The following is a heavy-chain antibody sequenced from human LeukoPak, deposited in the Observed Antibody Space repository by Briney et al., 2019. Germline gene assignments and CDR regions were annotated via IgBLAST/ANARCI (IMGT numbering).Heavy chain of an antibody. Sequence: SETLSLTCTVSGYSISSGYYWGWIRQPPGKRLEWIGSIYHSGSTNYNPSLKSRVTISVDTSKNQFSLKLSSVTAADTAVYYCARVGGYCSSTSCYANRGYYYGMDVWGQGTTVTVSS. D-gene: IGHD2-2*01. V-gene: IGHV4-38-2*02. CDR1: GYSISSGYY. J-gene: IGHJ6*02. CDR3: ARVGGYCSSTSCYANRGYYYGMDV. CDR2: IYHSGST.